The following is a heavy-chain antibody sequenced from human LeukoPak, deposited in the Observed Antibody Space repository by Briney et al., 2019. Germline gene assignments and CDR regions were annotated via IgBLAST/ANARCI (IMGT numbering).Heavy chain of an antibody. CDR3: ARGWLADTTVVTPYNY. V-gene: IGHV1-69*13. J-gene: IGHJ4*02. Sequence: PVASVKVSCKVSGYTLTELSMHWVRQAPGKGLEWMGGIIPIFGKANYAQKFQGRVTITADEFTRTAYMELNSLRSEDTAVYYCARGWLADTTVVTPYNYWGRGTLVSVSS. D-gene: IGHD4-23*01. CDR2: IIPIFGKA. CDR1: GYTLTELS.